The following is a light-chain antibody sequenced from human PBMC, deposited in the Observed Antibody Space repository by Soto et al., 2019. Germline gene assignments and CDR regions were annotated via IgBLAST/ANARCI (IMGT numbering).Light chain of an antibody. V-gene: IGKV1-27*01. J-gene: IGKJ3*01. CDR2: AAT. CDR1: QGIGNY. Sequence: DIQMTQSPSSLSASVGDRVTITCRASQGIGNYLAWYQQKPGRVPKLLIHAATTLQSGVPSRFSGSGTGTDFPLTISSLQPEDAAIYFCQKCNSPPPFTLGPGTKVDIK. CDR3: QKCNSPPPFT.